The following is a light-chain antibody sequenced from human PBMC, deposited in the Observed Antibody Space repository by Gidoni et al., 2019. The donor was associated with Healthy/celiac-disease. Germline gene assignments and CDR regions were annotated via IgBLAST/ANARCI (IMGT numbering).Light chain of an antibody. Sequence: DIVMTQSPLFLPVTPGEPASISCRSSQSLLQSKGYNYLDWDLQKPGPSPQVLIYLGSNRASGVPDRFSGSGSGTDFTLTISRVEAEDVGVYYFMQALQTLITFGQGTRLEIK. CDR2: LGS. CDR1: QSLLQSKGYNY. J-gene: IGKJ5*01. V-gene: IGKV2-28*01. CDR3: MQALQTLIT.